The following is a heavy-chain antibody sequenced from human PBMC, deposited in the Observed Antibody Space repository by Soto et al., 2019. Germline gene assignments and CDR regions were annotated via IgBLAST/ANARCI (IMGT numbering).Heavy chain of an antibody. V-gene: IGHV3-23*01. D-gene: IGHD2-15*01. CDR3: TRYRWFDA. Sequence: LRLSCAGSGFTFSSYDMSWVRQAPGKGLEWVSAISGSGGSTYYTDSVKGRFTISRDNSKNTLYLQMNSLRAEDTAVYYCTRYRWFDAWGQGTLVTVSS. CDR2: ISGSGGST. J-gene: IGHJ5*02. CDR1: GFTFSSYD.